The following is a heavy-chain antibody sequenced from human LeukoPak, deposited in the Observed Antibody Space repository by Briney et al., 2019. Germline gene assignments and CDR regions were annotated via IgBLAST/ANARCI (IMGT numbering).Heavy chain of an antibody. CDR3: AKGSVNCGGDPCQTIYNWFDS. CDR1: GLSFSHFA. V-gene: IGHV3-30*02. Sequence: QPGGSLMQSCATHGLSFSHFAMAWGRQAPGKGLEWVPATPFDERRKTYADAVNDRFSVSIDKSKNTLYLQMNNLRTEDAAVYYCAKGSVNCGGDPCQTIYNWFDSWRQG. J-gene: IGHJ5*01. D-gene: IGHD2-21*01. CDR2: TPFDERRK.